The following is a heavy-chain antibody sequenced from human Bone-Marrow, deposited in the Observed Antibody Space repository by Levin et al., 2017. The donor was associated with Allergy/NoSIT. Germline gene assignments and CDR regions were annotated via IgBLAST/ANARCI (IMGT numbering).Heavy chain of an antibody. CDR3: AREERLGLRYSYGYYYYMDV. J-gene: IGHJ6*03. CDR1: GGTFSSYA. D-gene: IGHD5-18*01. V-gene: IGHV1-69*04. CDR2: IIPILGIA. Sequence: SVKVSCKASGGTFSSYAISWVRQAPGQGLEWMGRIIPILGIANYAQKFQGRVTITADKSTSTAYMELSSLRSEDTAVYYCAREERLGLRYSYGYYYYMDVWGKGTTVTVSS.